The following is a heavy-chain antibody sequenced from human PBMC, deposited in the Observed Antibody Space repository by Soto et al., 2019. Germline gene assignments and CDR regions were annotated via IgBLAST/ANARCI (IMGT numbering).Heavy chain of an antibody. Sequence: QVQLVQSGAEVKKPGSSVKVSCKASGGTFSSYTISWVRQAPGQGLEWMGRIIPILGIANYAQKFQGRVTITAGKSTSTAYMELSSLRSEDTAVYYRATTSGYSRSLDVWGQGTTVTVSS. CDR1: GGTFSSYT. V-gene: IGHV1-69*02. J-gene: IGHJ6*02. CDR3: ATTSGYSRSLDV. CDR2: IIPILGIA. D-gene: IGHD6-13*01.